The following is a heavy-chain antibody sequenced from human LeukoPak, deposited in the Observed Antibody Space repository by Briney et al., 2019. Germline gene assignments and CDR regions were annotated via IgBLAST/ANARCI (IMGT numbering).Heavy chain of an antibody. J-gene: IGHJ2*01. CDR3: ARGLNYYDSSGYYGPYWYFDL. CDR1: GGSISSGDYY. Sequence: SQTLSLTCTVSGGSISSGDYYWSWIRQPPGKGLEWIGYIYYSGSTYYNPSLMSRVTISVDTSKNQFSLKLSSVTAADTAVYYCARGLNYYDSSGYYGPYWYFDLWGRGTLVTVSS. D-gene: IGHD3-22*01. V-gene: IGHV4-30-4*01. CDR2: IYYSGST.